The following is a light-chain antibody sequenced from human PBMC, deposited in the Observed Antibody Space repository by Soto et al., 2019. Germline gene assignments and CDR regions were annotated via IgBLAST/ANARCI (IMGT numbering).Light chain of an antibody. V-gene: IGKV3-11*01. J-gene: IGKJ1*01. CDR2: HAS. CDR1: QSVTNS. CDR3: QQRRT. Sequence: EIVLTQSPATLSLSPGERATLSCRASQSVTNSLAWYQQQPGQAPRLLIYHASNRATGVPARLSGSGSGTAFTLTISSLEPADFAVYYCQQRRTFGQGTKVEIK.